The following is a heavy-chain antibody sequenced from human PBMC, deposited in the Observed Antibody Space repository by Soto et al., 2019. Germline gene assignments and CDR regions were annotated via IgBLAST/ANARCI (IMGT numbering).Heavy chain of an antibody. CDR2: ISAGGSII. J-gene: IGHJ4*02. Sequence: DVQLVESGGALVQPGGSLRLSCAASEFSFSSFEMNWVRQAPGRGLEWVSYISAGGSIIYHADSVKGRFIISRDNAKNSLYLQMNSLRAEDTGVYYCARDTRTTSPVVLDYWGQGTLVTVSA. CDR1: EFSFSSFE. CDR3: ARDTRTTSPVVLDY. V-gene: IGHV3-48*03. D-gene: IGHD4-17*01.